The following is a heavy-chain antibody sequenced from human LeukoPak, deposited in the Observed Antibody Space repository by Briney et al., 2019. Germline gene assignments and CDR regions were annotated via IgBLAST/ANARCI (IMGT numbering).Heavy chain of an antibody. CDR1: GGSISSSSYY. J-gene: IGHJ6*03. CDR3: ARVVSEGLKSYYYYYMDV. CDR2: IYYSGST. D-gene: IGHD2-15*01. Sequence: SETLSLTCTVSGGSISSSSYYWGWIRQPPGKGLEWIGSIYYSGSTYYNPSLKSRVTISVDTSKNQFSLKLSSVTAADTAVYYCARVVSEGLKSYYYYYMDVWGKGTTVTVSS. V-gene: IGHV4-39*07.